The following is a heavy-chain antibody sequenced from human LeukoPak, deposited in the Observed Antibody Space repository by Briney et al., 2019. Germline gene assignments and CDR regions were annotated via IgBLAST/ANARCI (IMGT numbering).Heavy chain of an antibody. J-gene: IGHJ4*02. V-gene: IGHV4-59*01. CDR3: ASMDKTAMVY. D-gene: IGHD5-18*01. Sequence: SETLSLTCTVSGGSISSYYWSWIRQPPGKGLEWIGYIYYSGSTNYNPSLKSRVTISVDTSKNQFSLKLSSVTAADTAVYYCASMDKTAMVYWGQGTLVTVSP. CDR2: IYYSGST. CDR1: GGSISSYY.